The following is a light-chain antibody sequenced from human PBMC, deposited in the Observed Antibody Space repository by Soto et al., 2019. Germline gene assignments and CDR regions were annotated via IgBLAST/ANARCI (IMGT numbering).Light chain of an antibody. CDR3: QHRSNWPPMYT. CDR1: QSVGGF. J-gene: IGKJ2*01. CDR2: DTS. V-gene: IGKV3-11*01. Sequence: EIVLTQSPATLSLSPGERATLPCRASQSVGGFLAWYQQKSGQAPRLLIYDTSKRATGIPARFSGSGSGTDFTLTISSLEPEDFAIYHCQHRSNWPPMYTFGQGTKLEIK.